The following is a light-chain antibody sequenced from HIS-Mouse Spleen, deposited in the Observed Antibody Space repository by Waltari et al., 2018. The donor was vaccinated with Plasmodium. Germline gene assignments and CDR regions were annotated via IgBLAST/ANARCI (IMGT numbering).Light chain of an antibody. Sequence: QSVLTQPPSASGTPGQRSTISCSVSSPTLGGNTVNWYQQLPGTAPKLLIDSNNQRPSGVPDRCSGSKSGTSASLAISGLQSEDEADYYCAAWDDSLNGRVFGGGTKLTVL. CDR1: SPTLGGNT. V-gene: IGLV1-44*01. CDR3: AAWDDSLNGRV. CDR2: SNN. J-gene: IGLJ3*02.